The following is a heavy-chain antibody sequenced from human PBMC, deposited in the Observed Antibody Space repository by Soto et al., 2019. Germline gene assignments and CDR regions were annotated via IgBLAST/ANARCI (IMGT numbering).Heavy chain of an antibody. CDR2: IYYSGST. D-gene: IGHD3-10*01. CDR3: AREYYYGSGPWY. J-gene: IGHJ4*02. Sequence: SETLSLTCAVYGGSFSSGDYYWSWIRQHPGKGLEWIGYIYYSGSTYYNPSLKSRVTISVDTSKNQFSLKLSSVTAADTAVYYCAREYYYGSGPWYWGQGTLVTVSS. CDR1: GGSFSSGDYY. V-gene: IGHV4-31*11.